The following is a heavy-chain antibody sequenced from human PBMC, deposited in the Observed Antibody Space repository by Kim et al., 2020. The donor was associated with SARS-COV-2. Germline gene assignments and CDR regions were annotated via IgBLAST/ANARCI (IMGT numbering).Heavy chain of an antibody. V-gene: IGHV1-18*04. D-gene: IGHD2-2*01. CDR3: ARTSRRVPAAISSDFYYYYGMDV. CDR2: ISAYNGNT. J-gene: IGHJ6*02. Sequence: ASVKVSCKASGYTFTSYGISWVRQAPGQGLEWMGWISAYNGNTNYAQKLQGRVTMTTDTSTSTAYMELRSLRSDDTAVYYCARTSRRVPAAISSDFYYYYGMDVWGQGTTVTVSS. CDR1: GYTFTSYG.